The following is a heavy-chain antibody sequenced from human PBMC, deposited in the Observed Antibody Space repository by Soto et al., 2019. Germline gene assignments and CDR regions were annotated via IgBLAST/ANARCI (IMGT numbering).Heavy chain of an antibody. D-gene: IGHD3-3*01. CDR3: ARGQRFADWFDP. J-gene: IGHJ5*02. V-gene: IGHV4-4*07. Sequence: QVHLQESGPGLVKPAETLSLTCSVSGGTISGYYWTWIRQPAGKGLEWIGRIYSSGNTKYNPSLQSRVTMSLDTSNNQFSLRLTSVTAADTVVYDCARGQRFADWFDPWGQGTLVTVAS. CDR1: GGTISGYY. CDR2: IYSSGNT.